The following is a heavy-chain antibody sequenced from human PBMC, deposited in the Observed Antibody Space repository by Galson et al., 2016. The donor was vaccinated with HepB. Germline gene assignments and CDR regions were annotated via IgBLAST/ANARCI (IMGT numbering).Heavy chain of an antibody. CDR2: ISANNGDT. CDR1: GYTFTRYG. D-gene: IGHD5-18*01. CDR3: ARDVCRNTPMVYYYYGMDV. Sequence: SVKVSCKASGYTFTRYGVSWMRQAPGQGLEWMGWISANNGDTNSVQKFQGRVTLTRDTSTSTAYMELRSLKSDDTAVYFCARDVCRNTPMVYYYYGMDVWGQGTTVTVSS. J-gene: IGHJ6*02. V-gene: IGHV1-18*04.